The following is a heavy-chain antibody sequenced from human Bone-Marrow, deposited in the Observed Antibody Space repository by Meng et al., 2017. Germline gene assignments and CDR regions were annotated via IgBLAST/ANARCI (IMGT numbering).Heavy chain of an antibody. V-gene: IGHV4-34*01. CDR1: GGSISSYY. CDR3: ARGGRL. J-gene: IGHJ4*02. Sequence: ESLKISCTVSGGSISSYYWSWIRQPPGKGLEWIGEINHSGSTNYNPSLKSRVTISVDTSKNQFSLKLSSVTAADTAVYYCARGGRLWGQGTLVTVSS. CDR2: INHSGST. D-gene: IGHD6-25*01.